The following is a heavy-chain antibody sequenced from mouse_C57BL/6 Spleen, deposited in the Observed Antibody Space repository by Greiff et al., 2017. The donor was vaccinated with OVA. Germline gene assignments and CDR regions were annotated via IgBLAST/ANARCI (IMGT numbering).Heavy chain of an antibody. J-gene: IGHJ4*01. CDR3: ARGIYYGSSLAMDY. CDR2: IHPNSGST. V-gene: IGHV1-64*01. D-gene: IGHD1-1*01. CDR1: GYTFTSYW. Sequence: QVHVKQPGAELVKPGASVKLSCKASGYTFTSYWMHWVKQRPGQGLEWIGMIHPNSGSTNYNEKFKSKATLTVDKSSSTAYMQLSSLTSEDSAVYYCARGIYYGSSLAMDYWGQGTSVTVSS.